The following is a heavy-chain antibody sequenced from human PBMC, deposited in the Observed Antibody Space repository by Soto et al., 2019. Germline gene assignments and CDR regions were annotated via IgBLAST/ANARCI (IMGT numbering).Heavy chain of an antibody. V-gene: IGHV1-58*01. CDR3: ASNHLGTTPYGLDV. Sequence: ASVKVSCKTSGFTFSSSAVHWVRQARGHRLQWIGWIDVGNGNANYAQMFQERIGISRDISTSTAYMELSSLRSEDTAVYYCASNHLGTTPYGLDVWAQGTTVTGSS. CDR2: IDVGNGNA. CDR1: GFTFSSSA. D-gene: IGHD1-7*01. J-gene: IGHJ6*02.